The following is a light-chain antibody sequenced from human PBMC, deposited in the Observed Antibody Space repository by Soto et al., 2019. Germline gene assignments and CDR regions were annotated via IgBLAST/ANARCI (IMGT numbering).Light chain of an antibody. V-gene: IGKV1-5*01. CDR1: QSINNC. CDR2: DAS. Sequence: DIQMTQSPSTLSAFVGDRVTITCRASQSINNCLAWYQQKPGEAPKLLIYDASSLQSGVPSRFSSSGSGTDFTLTISSLQPDDFATYYCHQYNSDYTFGQGTRLEV. CDR3: HQYNSDYT. J-gene: IGKJ2*01.